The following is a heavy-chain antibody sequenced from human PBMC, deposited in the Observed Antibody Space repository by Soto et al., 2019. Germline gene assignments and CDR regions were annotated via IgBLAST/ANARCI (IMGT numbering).Heavy chain of an antibody. D-gene: IGHD3-10*01. CDR3: ARDSGYASGTSVIQYLDF. Sequence: PGGSLRLSCAASGFTFGIYWMSWVRQAPGKGLEWLATIKWDASEKKYVDSVKGRFTMSRDNAKNSLYLQMDSLRAEDTAVYYCARDSGYASGTSVIQYLDFWGHGALVTVSS. J-gene: IGHJ4*01. CDR2: IKWDASEK. V-gene: IGHV3-7*01. CDR1: GFTFGIYW.